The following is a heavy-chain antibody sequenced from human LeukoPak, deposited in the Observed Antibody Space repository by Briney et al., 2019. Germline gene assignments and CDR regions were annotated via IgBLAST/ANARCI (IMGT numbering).Heavy chain of an antibody. CDR1: GGTFSSYA. Sequence: SVKVSCKASGGTFSSYAISWVRQAPGQGLEWMGGIIPIFGTANYAQKFQGRVTITTDESTSTAYMELSSLRSKDTAVYYCASLEMATISYFDYWGQGTLVTVSS. D-gene: IGHD5-24*01. V-gene: IGHV1-69*05. CDR3: ASLEMATISYFDY. J-gene: IGHJ4*02. CDR2: IIPIFGTA.